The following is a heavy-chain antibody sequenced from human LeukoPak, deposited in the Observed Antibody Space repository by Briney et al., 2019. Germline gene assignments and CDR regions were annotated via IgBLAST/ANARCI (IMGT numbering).Heavy chain of an antibody. J-gene: IGHJ4*02. D-gene: IGHD2-21*02. CDR3: ARGRGGDYEH. CDR2: IYYNGST. Sequence: SGTLSLTCTVSGGSISRYYWSGIRQPPPEGLELIEYIYYNGSTNYKPPLKSRVTISVDTSKNQFSLKLSSVTAADTAVYYCARGRGGDYEHWGQGTLVTVSS. V-gene: IGHV4-59*01. CDR1: GGSISRYY.